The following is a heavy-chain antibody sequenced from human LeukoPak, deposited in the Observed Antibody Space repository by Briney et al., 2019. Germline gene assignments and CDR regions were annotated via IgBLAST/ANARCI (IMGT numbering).Heavy chain of an antibody. Sequence: SETLSLTCAVYGASFRNYYWSWIRQTPGKGLEWIGEINHSGNTNYNPSLNSRVTISVDRSKTQFSLKLNSVTAADTAVYYCARDLYYYGSGSYPQFDYWGQGTLVTVSS. CDR3: ARDLYYYGSGSYPQFDY. J-gene: IGHJ4*02. CDR2: INHSGNT. D-gene: IGHD3-10*01. V-gene: IGHV4-34*01. CDR1: GASFRNYY.